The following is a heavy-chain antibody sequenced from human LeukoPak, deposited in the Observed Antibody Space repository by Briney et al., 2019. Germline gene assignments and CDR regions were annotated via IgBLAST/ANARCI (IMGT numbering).Heavy chain of an antibody. CDR1: GGTFSSYT. D-gene: IGHD1-26*01. CDR2: IIPILGIA. Sequence: GSSVKVSCKASGGTFSSYTISWVRQAPGQGLEWMGRIIPILGIANYAQKFQGRVTITADKSTSTAYMGLSSLRSEDTAVYYCARDGQWELPVPYYFDYWGQGTLVIVSS. CDR3: ARDGQWELPVPYYFDY. J-gene: IGHJ4*02. V-gene: IGHV1-69*04.